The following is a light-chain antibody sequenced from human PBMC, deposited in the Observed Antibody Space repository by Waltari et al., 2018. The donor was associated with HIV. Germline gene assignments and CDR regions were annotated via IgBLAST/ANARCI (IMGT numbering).Light chain of an antibody. V-gene: IGLV2-23*02. Sequence: QSALTQPASVSGSPGQSITISCTGTRSDVGSYYLVSGYQQHPGKAPKLMIYEVSKRPSGVSNRFSGSKSGNTASLTISGLQAEDEADYYCCSYAGSAVFGGGTQLTVL. CDR2: EVS. CDR3: CSYAGSAV. J-gene: IGLJ7*01. CDR1: RSDVGSYYL.